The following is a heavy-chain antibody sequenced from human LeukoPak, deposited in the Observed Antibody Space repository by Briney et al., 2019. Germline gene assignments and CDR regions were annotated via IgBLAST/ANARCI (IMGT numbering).Heavy chain of an antibody. V-gene: IGHV3-33*01. D-gene: IGHD1-26*01. J-gene: IGHJ5*02. CDR1: GLTFSSYG. Sequence: GGSLRLSCAASGLTFSSYGMHWVRQAPGKGLEWVAVIWYDGSNKYYAASMKGRFTISRDNSKNTLYLQMNSLRAEDTAVYYCAREDKVVGANVPFDPWGQGTLVTVSS. CDR2: IWYDGSNK. CDR3: AREDKVVGANVPFDP.